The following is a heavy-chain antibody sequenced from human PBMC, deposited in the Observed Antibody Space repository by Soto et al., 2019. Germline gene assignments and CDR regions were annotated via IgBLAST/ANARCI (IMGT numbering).Heavy chain of an antibody. V-gene: IGHV3-7*01. CDR1: GFTFSSYW. D-gene: IGHD4-4*01. J-gene: IGHJ5*02. CDR2: IKQDGSEK. CDR3: ARVCGVHDYSNWDNWFDP. Sequence: GGSLRLSCAASGFTFSSYWMSWVRQAPGKGLEWVANIKQDGSEKYYVDSVKGRFTISRDNAKNSLYLQMNSLRAEDTAVYYCARVCGVHDYSNWDNWFDPWGQGTLVTVSS.